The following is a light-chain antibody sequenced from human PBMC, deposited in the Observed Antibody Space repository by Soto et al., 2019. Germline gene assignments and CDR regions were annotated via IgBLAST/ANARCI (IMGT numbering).Light chain of an antibody. CDR2: DVS. V-gene: IGKV3-15*01. Sequence: EIVMTQSPATLSVSPRERATLSCRAGQGVTTNFAWYQQKSGQSPRLLIYDVSIRATGVPARFSGTGSETDFTLTISGLQSEDSAVYFCQQYNNWPFSVGHGGRLEI. J-gene: IGKJ5*01. CDR3: QQYNNWPFS. CDR1: QGVTTN.